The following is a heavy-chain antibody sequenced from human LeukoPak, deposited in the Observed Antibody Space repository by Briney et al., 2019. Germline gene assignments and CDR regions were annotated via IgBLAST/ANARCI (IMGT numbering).Heavy chain of an antibody. CDR3: ASAAQTLGYCSGGSCYSSRPFDY. J-gene: IGHJ4*02. D-gene: IGHD2-15*01. CDR1: GGSISSSSYY. Sequence: SETLSLTCTVSGGSISSSSYYWGWIRQPPGKGLEWIVRIYYSGTTYYNPSLKSRVTISVDTSKNQSTLKLSSVTAADTAVYYCASAAQTLGYCSGGSCYSSRPFDYWGQGTLVTVSS. CDR2: IYYSGTT. V-gene: IGHV4-39*01.